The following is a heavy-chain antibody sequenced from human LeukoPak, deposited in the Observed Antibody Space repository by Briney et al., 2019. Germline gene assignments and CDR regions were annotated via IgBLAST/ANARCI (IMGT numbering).Heavy chain of an antibody. CDR2: IKQDGSEK. Sequence: GGSLRLSCAASGFTFSSYWMSWVRQAPGKGLEWVANIKQDGSEKYYVDSMKGRFTISRDNAKNSLYLQMNSLRAEDSAVYFCARPLPYSGYDPYFDYWGQGTLVTVSS. CDR1: GFTFSSYW. J-gene: IGHJ4*02. D-gene: IGHD5-12*01. V-gene: IGHV3-7*01. CDR3: ARPLPYSGYDPYFDY.